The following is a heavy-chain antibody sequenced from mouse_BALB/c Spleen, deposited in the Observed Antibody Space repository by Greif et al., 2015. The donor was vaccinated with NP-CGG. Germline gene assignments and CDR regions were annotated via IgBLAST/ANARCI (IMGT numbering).Heavy chain of an antibody. D-gene: IGHD2-14*01. CDR3: ARQAYYRYDKGFYWYFDV. J-gene: IGHJ1*01. CDR1: GYTFSSYW. CDR2: ILPGSGST. Sequence: VQLQQSGAELMKPGASVKISCKATGYTFSSYWIEWVKQRPGHGLEWIGEILPGSGSTNYNEKFKGKAAFTADTSSNSAYMHLSSLTSEDSAVYYCARQAYYRYDKGFYWYFDVWGAGTTVTVSS. V-gene: IGHV1-9*01.